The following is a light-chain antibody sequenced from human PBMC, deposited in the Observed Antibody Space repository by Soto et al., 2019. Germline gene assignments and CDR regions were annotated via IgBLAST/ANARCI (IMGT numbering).Light chain of an antibody. CDR1: SSDVGAYDY. CDR3: SSYTTSSTLV. CDR2: EVI. V-gene: IGLV2-14*01. Sequence: QSVLTQPASVSGSPGQSITISCTGTSSDVGAYDYVSWYQQHPGKAPKLMIFEVINRPSGVSDRFSGSKSGNTASLIISGLQAEDEADYYCSSYTTSSTLVFGGGTQLTVL. J-gene: IGLJ2*01.